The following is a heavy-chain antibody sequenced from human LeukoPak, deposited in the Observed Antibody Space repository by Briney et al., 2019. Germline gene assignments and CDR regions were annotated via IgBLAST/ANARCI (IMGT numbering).Heavy chain of an antibody. CDR1: GGSFSGYY. V-gene: IGHV4-34*01. Sequence: PSETLSLTCAVYGGSFSGYYWSWIRQPPGKGLEWIGKINHSGYTNYNPSLKSRVTISVDTSKNHFSLKLSSVTAADTAVYYCGRRLDIWGQGTMVTVSS. CDR3: GRRLDI. CDR2: INHSGYT. J-gene: IGHJ3*02.